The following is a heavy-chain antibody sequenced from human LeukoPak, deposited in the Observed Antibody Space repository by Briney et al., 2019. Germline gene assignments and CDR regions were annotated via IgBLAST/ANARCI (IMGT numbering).Heavy chain of an antibody. CDR3: ARSYEDYNWFDP. CDR1: GFTFDDYG. D-gene: IGHD5-12*01. Sequence: GGSLRLSCAASGFTFDDYGMSWVRQAPGKGLEWVSGINWNGGSTGYVDSVKGRFTISRDNAKNSLYLQMNSLRAEDTAVYYCARSYEDYNWFDPWGQGTLVTVSS. CDR2: INWNGGST. J-gene: IGHJ5*02. V-gene: IGHV3-20*04.